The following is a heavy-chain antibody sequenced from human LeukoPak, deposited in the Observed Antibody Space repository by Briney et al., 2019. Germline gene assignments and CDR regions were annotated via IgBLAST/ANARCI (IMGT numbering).Heavy chain of an antibody. CDR1: GYTFTSYD. CDR2: MNPNSGNT. V-gene: IGHV1-8*01. D-gene: IGHD5-12*01. CDR3: ARHRYSGYVGTYGTDV. J-gene: IGHJ6*02. Sequence: GASVKVSCKASGYTFTSYDINWVRQATGQGLEWMGWMNPNSGNTGYAQKFQGRVTMTRNTSISTAYMELSSLRSEDTAVYYCARHRYSGYVGTYGTDVWGQGTTVTVSS.